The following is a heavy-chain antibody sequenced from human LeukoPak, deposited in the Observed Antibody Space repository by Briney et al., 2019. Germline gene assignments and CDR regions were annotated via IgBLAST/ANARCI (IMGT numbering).Heavy chain of an antibody. Sequence: SQTLSLTCTVSGGSISSGGYYWRWLRQPPGKGLEWIGYIYHSGSTYYNPSLKSRVTISVDRSKNQFSLKLSSVTAADTAVYYCARESSGVAAAARDDAFDIWGQGTMVTVSS. D-gene: IGHD6-13*01. CDR3: ARESSGVAAAARDDAFDI. V-gene: IGHV4-30-2*01. CDR2: IYHSGST. J-gene: IGHJ3*02. CDR1: GGSISSGGYY.